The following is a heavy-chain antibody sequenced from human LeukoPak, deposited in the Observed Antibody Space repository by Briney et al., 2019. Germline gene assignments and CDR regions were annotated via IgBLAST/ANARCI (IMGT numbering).Heavy chain of an antibody. CDR1: GGSFSGYY. J-gene: IGHJ4*02. V-gene: IGHV4-34*01. CDR2: INHSGST. CDR3: ARMTGDFRFDY. D-gene: IGHD7-27*01. Sequence: SETLSLTCAVYGGSFSGYYWSWIRRPPGKGLEWIGEINHSGSTNYNPSLKSRVTISVDTSKNQFSLKLSSVTAADTAVYYCARMTGDFRFDYWGQGTLVTVSS.